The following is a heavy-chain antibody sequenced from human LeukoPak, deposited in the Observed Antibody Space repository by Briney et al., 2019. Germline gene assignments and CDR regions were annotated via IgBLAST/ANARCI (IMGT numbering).Heavy chain of an antibody. Sequence: ASVKVSCKASGYTFTSYYMHWVRQAPGQGLEWMGIINPSGGSTSYAQKFQGRVTMTRDMSTSTVYMELSSLRSEDTAVYYCARAYAPQVPAAKFDWFDPWGQGTLVTVSS. CDR1: GYTFTSYY. V-gene: IGHV1-46*01. D-gene: IGHD2-2*01. CDR2: INPSGGST. J-gene: IGHJ5*02. CDR3: ARAYAPQVPAAKFDWFDP.